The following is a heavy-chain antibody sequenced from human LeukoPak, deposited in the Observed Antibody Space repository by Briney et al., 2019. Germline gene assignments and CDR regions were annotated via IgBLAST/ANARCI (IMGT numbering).Heavy chain of an antibody. D-gene: IGHD6-19*01. Sequence: PSETLSLTCTVSGGSISSSSYSWGWIRQPPGKGLEWIGSIYYSGSTYYNPSLKSRVTISVDTSKNQFSLKLSSVTAADTAVYYCARHSSGWYSDYWGQGTLVTVSS. J-gene: IGHJ4*02. CDR1: GGSISSSSYS. CDR3: ARHSSGWYSDY. V-gene: IGHV4-39*01. CDR2: IYYSGST.